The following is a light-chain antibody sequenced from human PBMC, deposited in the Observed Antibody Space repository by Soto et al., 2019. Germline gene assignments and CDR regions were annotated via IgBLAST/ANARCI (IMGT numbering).Light chain of an antibody. CDR3: SSYTSSSTYV. CDR2: DVS. J-gene: IGLJ1*01. CDR1: SSDVGGYNY. V-gene: IGLV2-14*01. Sequence: QSVLTRPASVSGSPGQSIAISFTGTSSDVGGYNYVSWYQQHPGKAPKLMIYDVSNRPSGVSNRFSGSKSGNTASLTISGLQAEDEADYYCSSYTSSSTYVFGTGTKVTVL.